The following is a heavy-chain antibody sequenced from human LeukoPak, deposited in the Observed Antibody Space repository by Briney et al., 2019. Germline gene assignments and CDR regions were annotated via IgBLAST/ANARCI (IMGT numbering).Heavy chain of an antibody. CDR1: GGSISSYY. CDR3: ARSYGSGRGYFDY. CDR2: IYYSGST. Sequence: PSETLSLTCTVSGGSISSYYWSWIRQPPGKGLEWIGYIYYSGSTNYNPSLKSRVTISVDTSKNQFSLKLSSVTAADTAVYYGARSYGSGRGYFDYWGQGTLVTVSS. V-gene: IGHV4-59*01. D-gene: IGHD3-10*01. J-gene: IGHJ4*02.